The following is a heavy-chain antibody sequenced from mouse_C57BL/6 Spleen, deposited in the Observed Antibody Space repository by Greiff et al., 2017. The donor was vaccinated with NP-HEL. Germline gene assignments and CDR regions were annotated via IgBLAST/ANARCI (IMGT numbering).Heavy chain of an antibody. CDR1: GYSITSGYY. V-gene: IGHV3-6*01. D-gene: IGHD2-4*01. CDR3: ARRGIYYDYDGFAY. J-gene: IGHJ3*01. Sequence: DVKLQESGPGLVKPSQSLSLTCSVTGYSITSGYYWNWIRQFPGNKLEWMGYISYDGSNNYNPSLKNRISITRDTSKNQFFLKLNSVTTEDTATYYCARRGIYYDYDGFAYWGQGTLVTVSA. CDR2: ISYDGSN.